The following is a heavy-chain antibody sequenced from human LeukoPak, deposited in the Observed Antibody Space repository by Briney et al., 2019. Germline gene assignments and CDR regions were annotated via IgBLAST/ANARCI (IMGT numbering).Heavy chain of an antibody. V-gene: IGHV3-21*01. J-gene: IGHJ4*02. CDR3: ARDRGYTFDY. Sequence: GGSLRLSCAASGFIFSGYSMNWVRQAPGKGLEWVSSITSSTSYIYYADSVKGRFTISRDNTKNTLYLQMNSLRAEDTAVYFCARDRGYTFDYWGQGTLVTVSS. CDR2: ITSSTSYI. D-gene: IGHD3-22*01. CDR1: GFIFSGYS.